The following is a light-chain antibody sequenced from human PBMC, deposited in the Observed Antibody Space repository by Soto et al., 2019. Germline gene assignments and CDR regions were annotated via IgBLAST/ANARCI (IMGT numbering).Light chain of an antibody. Sequence: EIVVPQSPGTLSLSPGASATLSCRASQSVSNSHLAWYQQKPGQAPRLLIYGASSRATGIPDRFSGSGSGTDFTLTISRLEPEDFAVYYCQQYLSSPRTFGQGTKVDI. J-gene: IGKJ1*01. CDR1: QSVSNSH. CDR3: QQYLSSPRT. V-gene: IGKV3-20*01. CDR2: GAS.